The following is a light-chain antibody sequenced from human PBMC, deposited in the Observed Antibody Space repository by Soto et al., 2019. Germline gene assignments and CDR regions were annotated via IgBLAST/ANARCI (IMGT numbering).Light chain of an antibody. V-gene: IGKV3-15*01. CDR1: QSVSSN. CDR2: GAS. CDR3: QQYDKWPRT. Sequence: EILMTQSPATVSVSPGERATLSCRASQSVSSNLAWYQQKPGQAPRLLIYGASTRATGIPARFSGGGSGAEYTLIISSLQSEDFAVYYCQQYDKWPRTFGQGTKVDIK. J-gene: IGKJ1*01.